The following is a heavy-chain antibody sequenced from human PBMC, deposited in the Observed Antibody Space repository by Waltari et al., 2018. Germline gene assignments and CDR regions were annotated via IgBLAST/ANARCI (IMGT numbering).Heavy chain of an antibody. D-gene: IGHD5-18*01. J-gene: IGHJ4*02. CDR2: IYPGDSNT. CDR3: ARQNIHSYGYGYFDF. Sequence: EVQLEQSGAEVKKPGESLKISCNGSGYSFAKYWNGWVRQMPGKGLEWNGVIYPGDSNTKYSLSFQGQVTISADTSISTAYLQWSSLKASDTAIYFCARQNIHSYGYGYFDFWGQGTLVTVSS. V-gene: IGHV5-51*01. CDR1: GYSFAKYW.